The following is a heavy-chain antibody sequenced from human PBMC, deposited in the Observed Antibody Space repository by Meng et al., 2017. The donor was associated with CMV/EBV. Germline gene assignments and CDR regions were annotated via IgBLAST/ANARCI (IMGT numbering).Heavy chain of an antibody. CDR2: IIPILGIA. Sequence: SGGTFSSYTISWVRQAPGQGREWMERIIPILGIANYAQKFQGRVTITADKSTSTAYMELSSLRSEDTAVYYCARGGSRGGTSNFDYWGQGTLVTVSS. CDR3: ARGGSRGGTSNFDY. V-gene: IGHV1-69*02. D-gene: IGHD1-1*01. CDR1: GGTFSSYT. J-gene: IGHJ4*02.